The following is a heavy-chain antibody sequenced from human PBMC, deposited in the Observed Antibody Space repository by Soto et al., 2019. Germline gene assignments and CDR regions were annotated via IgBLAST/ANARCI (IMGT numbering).Heavy chain of an antibody. Sequence: QVQLQESGPGLVKPSQTLSLMCTVSGAPISGGDYHWNWIRQAPGKGLEWIGYIFPSGATHYNSSLGSRIFMAVGTSKSHFSLKLTSVTAADPAVYFCARGSAAKRYFDLWGRGTLVTVSS. CDR2: IFPSGAT. CDR1: GAPISGGDYH. D-gene: IGHD5-18*01. V-gene: IGHV4-30-4*01. J-gene: IGHJ2*01. CDR3: ARGSAAKRYFDL.